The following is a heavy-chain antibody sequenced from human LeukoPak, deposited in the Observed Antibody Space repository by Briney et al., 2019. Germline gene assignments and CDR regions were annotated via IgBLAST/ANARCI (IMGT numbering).Heavy chain of an antibody. CDR1: GFTFSSYA. CDR3: AKDFGGATDY. Sequence: GGSLRLSCAASGFTFSSYAMSWVRQAPGKGLEWVSAISGSGGSTYYADSVKGRFTISRDNSKNTLYLQINSLRAKDTAVYYCAKDFGGATDYWGQGTLVTVSS. V-gene: IGHV3-23*01. D-gene: IGHD3-10*01. J-gene: IGHJ4*02. CDR2: ISGSGGST.